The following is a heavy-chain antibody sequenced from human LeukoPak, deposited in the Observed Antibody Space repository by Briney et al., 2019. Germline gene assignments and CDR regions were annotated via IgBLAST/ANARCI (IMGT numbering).Heavy chain of an antibody. CDR1: GFTFSSYG. Sequence: GGSLRLSCAASGFTFSSYGMHWVRQAPGKGLEWVAFIRYDGSNKYYADSVKGRFTISRDNAKNSLYLQMNSLRAEDTAVYYCAKAKYSSGWYVVDYWGQGTLVTVSS. J-gene: IGHJ4*02. CDR3: AKAKYSSGWYVVDY. CDR2: IRYDGSNK. V-gene: IGHV3-30*02. D-gene: IGHD6-19*01.